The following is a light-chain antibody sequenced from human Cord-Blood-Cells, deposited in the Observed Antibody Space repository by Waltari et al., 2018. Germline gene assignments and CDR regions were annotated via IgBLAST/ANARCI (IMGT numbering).Light chain of an antibody. J-gene: IGKJ2*03. CDR3: QQRSNWPPYS. CDR2: DAS. Sequence: ETVLTQSPATLSFSPGESATLSCRASQSVSSYLAWYQQKPGQAPRLLIYDASNRATGIPARFSGSGSGTDVTLTISSLEPEDFAVYYWQQRSNWPPYSFGQGTKLEIK. CDR1: QSVSSY. V-gene: IGKV3-11*01.